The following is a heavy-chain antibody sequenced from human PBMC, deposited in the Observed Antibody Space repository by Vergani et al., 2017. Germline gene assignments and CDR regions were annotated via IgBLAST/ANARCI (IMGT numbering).Heavy chain of an antibody. CDR1: GGSISSGDYY. Sequence: LQLQESGPGLMKPSQTLSLTCTVSGGSISSGDYYWSWIRQPLGKGLEWIGYIYYSGSTYYNPSLKSRVTISVDTSKNQFSLKLSSVTAADTAVYYCASAGRWSQGYFDYWGQGTLVTVSS. V-gene: IGHV4-30-4*08. D-gene: IGHD3-10*01. CDR3: ASAGRWSQGYFDY. J-gene: IGHJ4*02. CDR2: IYYSGST.